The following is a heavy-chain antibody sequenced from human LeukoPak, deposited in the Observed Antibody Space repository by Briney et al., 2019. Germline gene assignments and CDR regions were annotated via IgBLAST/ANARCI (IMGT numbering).Heavy chain of an antibody. D-gene: IGHD3-3*01. CDR3: AAAQGRDFWSGYRRYYYYYMDV. Sequence: ASVKVSCKASGYTFTGYYMHWVRQAPGQGLEWMGWINPNSGGTNYAQKFQGRVTMTRDTSISTAYMELSSLRSEDTAVYYCAAAQGRDFWSGYRRYYYYYMDVWGKGTTVTVSS. J-gene: IGHJ6*03. V-gene: IGHV1-2*02. CDR1: GYTFTGYY. CDR2: INPNSGGT.